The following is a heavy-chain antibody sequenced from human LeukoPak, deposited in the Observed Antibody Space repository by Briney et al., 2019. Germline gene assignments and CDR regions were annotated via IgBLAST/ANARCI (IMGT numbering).Heavy chain of an antibody. CDR3: ARGAYYYDSSGYYGVGYFDY. CDR2: INPNSGGT. J-gene: IGHJ4*02. V-gene: IGHV1-2*02. Sequence: ASVKVSCKASGYTFTGYYMHWVRQAPGQGLEWMGWINPNSGGTNYAQKFQGRVTMTRDTSISTAYKELSRLRSDDTAVYYCARGAYYYDSSGYYGVGYFDYWGQGTLVTVSS. D-gene: IGHD3-22*01. CDR1: GYTFTGYY.